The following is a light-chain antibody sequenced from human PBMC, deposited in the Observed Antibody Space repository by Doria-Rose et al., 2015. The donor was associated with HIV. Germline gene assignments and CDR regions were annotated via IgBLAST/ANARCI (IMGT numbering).Light chain of an antibody. Sequence: DIRMTQSPESLGMSLGERAXLNCKSNQSLLYTSKNYLAWYQQKPGQPPKLLIYWASTRQSGVPARFSGSGSGTDFTLTISSLEAEDVAVYYCQQYYDTPSFGPGTTVDIK. CDR2: WAS. CDR3: QQYYDTPS. V-gene: IGKV4-1*01. J-gene: IGKJ3*01. CDR1: QSLLYTSKNY.